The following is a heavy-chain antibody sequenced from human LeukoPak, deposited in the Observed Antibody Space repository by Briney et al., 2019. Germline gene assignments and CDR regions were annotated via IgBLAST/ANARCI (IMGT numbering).Heavy chain of an antibody. CDR3: ARESPVDYYDSSGYAHL. J-gene: IGHJ4*02. D-gene: IGHD3-22*01. Sequence: SETLSLTCTVSGGSISSYYWSWIRQPPGKGLEWIGYIYYSGSTNYNPSLKSRVTISVDTSKNQFSLKLSSVTAADTAVYYCARESPVDYYDSSGYAHLWGQGTLVTVSS. V-gene: IGHV4-59*01. CDR2: IYYSGST. CDR1: GGSISSYY.